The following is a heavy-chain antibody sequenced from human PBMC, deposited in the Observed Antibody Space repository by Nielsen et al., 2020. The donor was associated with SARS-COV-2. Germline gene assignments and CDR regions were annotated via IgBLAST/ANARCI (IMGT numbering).Heavy chain of an antibody. CDR3: SREQDTPNDY. Sequence: ASVKISCKASGYTFTGYYMHWVRHAPGQGLEWMGRIKPNSGGTNYAQKFQGRVTMTRDTSISTAYMELSRLGSDDAAVYYGSREQDTPNDYWGQGTLVTVSS. D-gene: IGHD5-18*01. V-gene: IGHV1-2*06. CDR1: GYTFTGYY. CDR2: IKPNSGGT. J-gene: IGHJ4*02.